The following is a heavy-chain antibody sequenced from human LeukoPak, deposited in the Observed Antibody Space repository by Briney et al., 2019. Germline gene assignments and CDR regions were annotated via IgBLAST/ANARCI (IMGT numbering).Heavy chain of an antibody. Sequence: SETLSLTCAVCGGSFSGYYWSLIRQPPGKGLEWIGEINHSGSTNYNPSLKSRVTISVDTSKNQFSLKLSSVTAADTAVYYCARVGPTYYDYVWGSYRPTPFDYWGQGTLVTVSS. CDR1: GGSFSGYY. D-gene: IGHD3-16*02. CDR2: INHSGST. V-gene: IGHV4-34*01. J-gene: IGHJ4*02. CDR3: ARVGPTYYDYVWGSYRPTPFDY.